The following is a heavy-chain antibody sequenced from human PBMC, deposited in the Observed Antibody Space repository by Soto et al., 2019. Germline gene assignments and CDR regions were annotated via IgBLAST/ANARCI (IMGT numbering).Heavy chain of an antibody. D-gene: IGHD6-13*01. CDR1: GGSISSGGYY. CDR2: IYYSGST. Sequence: SETLSLTCTVSGGSISSGGYYWSWIRQHPGKGLEWIGYIYYSGSTYYNPSLKSRVTISVDTSKNQFSPKLSSVTAADTAVYYCARAGYSSSSLYFDYWGQGTLVTVSS. V-gene: IGHV4-31*03. J-gene: IGHJ4*02. CDR3: ARAGYSSSSLYFDY.